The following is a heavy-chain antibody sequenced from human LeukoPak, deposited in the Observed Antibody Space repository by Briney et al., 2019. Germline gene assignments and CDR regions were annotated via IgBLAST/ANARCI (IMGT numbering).Heavy chain of an antibody. J-gene: IGHJ4*02. D-gene: IGHD6-19*01. CDR3: AREGEQWLVRNFDY. V-gene: IGHV4-39*07. CDR2: IYYSGST. Sequence: SETLSLTCTVSGGSISSSSYYWGWIRQPPGKGLEWIGSIYYSGSTYYNPSLKSRVTISVDTSKNQFSLKLSSVTAADTAVYYCAREGEQWLVRNFDYWGQGTLVTVSS. CDR1: GGSISSSSYY.